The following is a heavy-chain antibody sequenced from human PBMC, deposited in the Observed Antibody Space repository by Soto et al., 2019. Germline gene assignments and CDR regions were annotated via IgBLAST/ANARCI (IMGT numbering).Heavy chain of an antibody. Sequence: GGSLRLSCAASGFTFSSYSMNWVRQAPGKGLEWVSSISSSSSYIYYADSVKGRFTISRDNAKNSLYLQMNSLRAEDTAVYYCARDLSHITIFGVVRDAFDIWGQGTMVTVSS. D-gene: IGHD3-3*01. CDR2: ISSSSSYI. J-gene: IGHJ3*02. V-gene: IGHV3-21*01. CDR1: GFTFSSYS. CDR3: ARDLSHITIFGVVRDAFDI.